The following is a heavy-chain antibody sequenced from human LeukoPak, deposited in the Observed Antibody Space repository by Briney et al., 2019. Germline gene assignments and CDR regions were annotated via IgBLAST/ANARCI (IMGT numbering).Heavy chain of an antibody. D-gene: IGHD3-22*01. V-gene: IGHV3-15*01. Sequence: EPGGSLRLSCEASGFTFTNAWMNWVRQAPGKGLEWVGRIKSKTDGGTTDYAAPVKGRFTISRDDSKNTLYLQMNSMKTEDTAVYYCTTSPTYYYDSSGYYPIDYWGQGTLVTVSS. CDR3: TTSPTYYYDSSGYYPIDY. J-gene: IGHJ4*02. CDR1: GFTFTNAW. CDR2: IKSKTDGGTT.